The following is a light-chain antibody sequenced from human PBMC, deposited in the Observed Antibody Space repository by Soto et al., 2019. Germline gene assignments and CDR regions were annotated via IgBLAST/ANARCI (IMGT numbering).Light chain of an antibody. CDR1: SSNIGNNY. Sequence: QSVLTQPPSVSAAPGQKVTISCSGSSSNIGNNYVSWYQQLPGTAPKLLIYDNNKRPSGIPDRFSGSKSGTSATLGITGLQTGDEADYYCSSYRSNNVIFGGGTQLTVL. CDR2: DNN. J-gene: IGLJ2*01. V-gene: IGLV1-51*01. CDR3: SSYRSNNVI.